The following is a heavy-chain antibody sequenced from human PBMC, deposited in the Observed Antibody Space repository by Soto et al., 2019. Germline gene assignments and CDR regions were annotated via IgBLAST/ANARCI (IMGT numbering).Heavy chain of an antibody. CDR1: GYPFNSYG. D-gene: IGHD3-9*01. CDR3: ARHMYFDFLTTYSPGPFDV. V-gene: IGHV1-18*01. CDR2: ITGYFGNP. J-gene: IGHJ3*01. Sequence: QVQLVQSGAEVKKPGASVKVSCKASGYPFNSYGISWVRQAPGQGPEWMGWITGYFGNPTYAQKFQGRVTMATDTSTSTVYMEVRSLRSDDTAVYYCARHMYFDFLTTYSPGPFDVWGQGTMVTVSS.